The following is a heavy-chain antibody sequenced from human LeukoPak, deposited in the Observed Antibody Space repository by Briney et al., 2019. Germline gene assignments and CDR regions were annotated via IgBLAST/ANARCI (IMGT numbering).Heavy chain of an antibody. CDR1: GFTFSSYE. J-gene: IGHJ4*02. Sequence: GGSLRLSCAASGFTFSSYEMNWVRQAPGKGLEWVAVISYDGSNKYYADSVKGRFTISRDNSKNTLYLQMNSLRAEDTAVYYCAKDVEGGAVAGGGIDYWGQGTLVTVSS. CDR2: ISYDGSNK. V-gene: IGHV3-30*18. D-gene: IGHD6-19*01. CDR3: AKDVEGGAVAGGGIDY.